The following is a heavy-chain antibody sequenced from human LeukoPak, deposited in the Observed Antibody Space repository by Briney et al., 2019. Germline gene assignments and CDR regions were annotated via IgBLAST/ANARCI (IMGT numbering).Heavy chain of an antibody. CDR2: IHYTGRA. Sequence: SETLSLTCSVFGGSISSTTYYWVWIRQPPGKGLECIASIHYTGRAYYNPSLKSRATISADTSKNHFSLKLSSVTAADTAVYYCARHFDNGDYKKTFDIWGQGTMVTVSS. CDR1: GGSISSTTYY. J-gene: IGHJ3*02. V-gene: IGHV4-39*01. CDR3: ARHFDNGDYKKTFDI. D-gene: IGHD4-17*01.